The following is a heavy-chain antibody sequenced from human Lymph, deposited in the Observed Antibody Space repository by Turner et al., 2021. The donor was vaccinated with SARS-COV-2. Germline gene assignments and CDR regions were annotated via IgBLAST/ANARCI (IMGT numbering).Heavy chain of an antibody. CDR1: GFPFSSFA. J-gene: IGHJ4*02. CDR3: ARGLSGNYYCFDY. Sequence: QVQLVESGGGVVQPWRSLRLSCAASGFPFSSFAMHWVRQAPGKGLGWVALISDDGGNKYDADSGKRRFTISRDNSKNTLYLKMNSRRAEDTAVYYGARGLSGNYYCFDYWGQGTLVTVSS. CDR2: ISDDGGNK. D-gene: IGHD1-26*01. V-gene: IGHV3-30-3*01.